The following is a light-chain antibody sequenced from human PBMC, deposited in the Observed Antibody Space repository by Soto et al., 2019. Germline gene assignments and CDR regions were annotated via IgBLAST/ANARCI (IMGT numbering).Light chain of an antibody. CDR3: LQLYNYPRT. V-gene: IGKV1-6*01. J-gene: IGKJ1*01. CDR1: QAIRSD. CDR2: AAS. Sequence: IQMTQSPSSLSASVGDRVTITCRASQAIRSDLAWYQQKPGMAPKFLIFAASNLQRGVPARFSGSGSGTDFTLTISRLQPEDLATYYCLQLYNYPRTFGQGTKV.